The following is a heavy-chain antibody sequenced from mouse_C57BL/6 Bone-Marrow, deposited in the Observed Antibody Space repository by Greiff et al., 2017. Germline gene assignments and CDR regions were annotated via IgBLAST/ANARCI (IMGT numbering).Heavy chain of an antibody. Sequence: EVQGVESGPVLVKPGASVKMSCKASGYTFTDYYMNWVKQSHGKSLEWIGVINPYNGGTSYNQKFKGKATLTVDTSSSTANMELNSLTSEDSAVYYCAAITTVVDYYAMDYWGQGTAVTVSS. V-gene: IGHV1-19*01. CDR2: INPYNGGT. D-gene: IGHD1-1*01. J-gene: IGHJ4*01. CDR1: GYTFTDYY. CDR3: AAITTVVDYYAMDY.